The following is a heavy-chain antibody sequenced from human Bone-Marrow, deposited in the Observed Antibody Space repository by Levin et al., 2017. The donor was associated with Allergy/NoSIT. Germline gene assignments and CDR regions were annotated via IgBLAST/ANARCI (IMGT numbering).Heavy chain of an antibody. V-gene: IGHV3-53*01. J-gene: IGHJ3*01. CDR3: ARVAIVILPATNSFEL. D-gene: IGHD2-2*01. CDR1: GFTVSSHY. CDR2: IYSSGGT. Sequence: PGESLKISCAASGFTVSSHYMTWVRQAPGKGLQWVSVIYSSGGTYYADSVKGRFTISSENAKNTMYLQMNGLTAEDTAIYYCARVAIVILPATNSFELWGQGTMVTVSS.